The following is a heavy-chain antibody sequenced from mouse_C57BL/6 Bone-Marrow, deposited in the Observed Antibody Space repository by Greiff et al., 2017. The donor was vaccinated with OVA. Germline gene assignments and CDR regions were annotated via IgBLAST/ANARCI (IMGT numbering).Heavy chain of an antibody. D-gene: IGHD1-1*01. J-gene: IGHJ4*01. CDR3: ALYYYGSSYVDYAMDY. Sequence: VQLKQSGPELVKPGDSVKISCKASGYSFTGYFMNWVMQSHGKSLEWIGRINPYNGDTFYNQKFKGKATLTVDKSSSTAHMELRSLTSEDSAVYYCALYYYGSSYVDYAMDYWGQGTSVTVSS. CDR2: INPYNGDT. CDR1: GYSFTGYF. V-gene: IGHV1-20*01.